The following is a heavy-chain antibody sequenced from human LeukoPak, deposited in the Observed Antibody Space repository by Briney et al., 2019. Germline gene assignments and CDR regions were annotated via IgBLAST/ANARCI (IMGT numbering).Heavy chain of an antibody. CDR1: GFTFRTYT. D-gene: IGHD6-19*01. Sequence: PGGSLRLSCGASGFTFRTYTMAWVRQAPGKGLEWVASIDATSMYISYAASMKGRFTISRDNSKNTLYLQMNSLRAEDTAVYYCARDSWIAVAIRSSAGDYWGQGTLVTVSS. J-gene: IGHJ4*02. CDR2: IDATSMYI. CDR3: ARDSWIAVAIRSSAGDY. V-gene: IGHV3-21*01.